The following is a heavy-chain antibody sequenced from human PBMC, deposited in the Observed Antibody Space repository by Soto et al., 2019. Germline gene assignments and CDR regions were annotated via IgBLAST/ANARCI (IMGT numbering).Heavy chain of an antibody. D-gene: IGHD6-13*01. J-gene: IGHJ1*01. V-gene: IGHV3-23*01. CDR1: GFTSSSYA. Sequence: PGGSLRLSCAASGFTSSSYAMSWVRQAPGKGLEWVSAISGSGGSTYYADSVKGRFTISRDNSKNTLYLQMNSLRAEDTAVYYCSKDIRAWYAEYFQHWRHGTLVTVS. CDR2: ISGSGGST. CDR3: SKDIRAWYAEYFQH.